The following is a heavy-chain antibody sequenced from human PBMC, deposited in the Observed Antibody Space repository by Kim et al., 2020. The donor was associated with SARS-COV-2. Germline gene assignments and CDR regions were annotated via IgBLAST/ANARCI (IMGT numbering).Heavy chain of an antibody. J-gene: IGHJ6*02. CDR2: IIPIFGTA. CDR3: ASSHYYDSSDPYYYYGMDV. Sequence: SVKVSCKASGGTFSSYAISWVRQAPGQGLEWMGGIIPIFGTANYAQKFQGRVTITADEYTSTAYMELSSLRSEDTAVYYCASSHYYDSSDPYYYYGMDVWGQGTTVTVSS. CDR1: GGTFSSYA. V-gene: IGHV1-69*13. D-gene: IGHD3-22*01.